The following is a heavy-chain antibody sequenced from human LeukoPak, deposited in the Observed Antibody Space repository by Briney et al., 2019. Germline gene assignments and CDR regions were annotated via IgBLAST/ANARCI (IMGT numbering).Heavy chain of an antibody. CDR3: ATFGGSAFDP. CDR2: IYTSGST. J-gene: IGHJ5*02. CDR1: GGSLSSYY. D-gene: IGHD3-16*01. Sequence: SETLSLTCTVSGGSLSSYYWSWIRQPPGKGLEWIGYIYTSGSTNYNPSLKSRVTISVDTSKNQFSLKLSSVTAADTAVYYCATFGGSAFDPWGQGTLVTVSS. V-gene: IGHV4-4*09.